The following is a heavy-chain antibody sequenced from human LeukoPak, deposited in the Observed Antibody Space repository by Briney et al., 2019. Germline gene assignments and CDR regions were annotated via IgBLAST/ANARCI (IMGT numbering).Heavy chain of an antibody. CDR3: AVAAAGNYYFDY. V-gene: IGHV1-18*01. D-gene: IGHD6-13*01. CDR1: GYTFTSYG. CDR2: ISAYNGNT. Sequence: GASVKVSCKASGYTFTSYGISWVRQAPGQGLEWMGWISAYNGNTNYAQKLQGRVTMTTDTSTSTAYMELWSLRSDDTAVYYCAVAAAGNYYFDYWGQGTLVTVSS. J-gene: IGHJ4*02.